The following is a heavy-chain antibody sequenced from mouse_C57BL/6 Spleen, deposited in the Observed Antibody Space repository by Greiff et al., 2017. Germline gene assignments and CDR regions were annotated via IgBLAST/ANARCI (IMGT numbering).Heavy chain of an antibody. Sequence: QVQLQQPGAELVRPGTSVKLSCKASGYTFTSYWMHWVKQRPGQGLEWIGVIDPSDSYTNYNQKFKGKATLTVDTSSSTAYMQLSSLTSEDSAVYYCARTDLLPDYWGQGTTLTVSS. CDR1: GYTFTSYW. CDR3: ARTDLLPDY. V-gene: IGHV1-59*01. D-gene: IGHD2-10*01. J-gene: IGHJ2*01. CDR2: IDPSDSYT.